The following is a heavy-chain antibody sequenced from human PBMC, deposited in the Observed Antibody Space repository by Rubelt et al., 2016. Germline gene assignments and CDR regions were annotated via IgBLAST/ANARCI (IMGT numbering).Heavy chain of an antibody. J-gene: IGHJ6*02. CDR2: ISESGGGT. Sequence: GLEWVSTISESGGGTYYADSVKGRFTISRDNSKNTLYLRMNSLRAEDTAVYYCAKAGSYSSGPWTRRDGDFGMDVWGQGTTVTVSS. V-gene: IGHV3-23*01. CDR3: AKAGSYSSGPWTRRDGDFGMDV. D-gene: IGHD6-19*01.